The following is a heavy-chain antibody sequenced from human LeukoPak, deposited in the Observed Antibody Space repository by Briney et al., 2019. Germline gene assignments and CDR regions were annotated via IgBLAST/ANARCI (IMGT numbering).Heavy chain of an antibody. CDR1: GFTFDDYA. D-gene: IGHD6-6*01. CDR3: AKEKQLVAYFDY. J-gene: IGHJ4*02. CDR2: ISWNSGSI. Sequence: GGSLRLSCAASGFTFDDYAMHWVRQAPGKGLEWVSGISWNSGSIGYADSVKGRFTISRDNAKNSLYLQMNSLRAEDTAVYYCAKEKQLVAYFDYWGQGTLVTVSS. V-gene: IGHV3-9*01.